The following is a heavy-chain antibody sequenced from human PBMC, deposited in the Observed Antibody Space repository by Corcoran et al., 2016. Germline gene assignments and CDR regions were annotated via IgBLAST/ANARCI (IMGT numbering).Heavy chain of an antibody. CDR2: ISYDGSNK. D-gene: IGHD5-12*01. V-gene: IGHV3-30*18. CDR1: GFTFSSYG. J-gene: IGHJ5*02. Sequence: QVQLVESGGGVVQPGRSLRLSCAASGFTFSSYGMHWVSQAPGKGLEWVAVISYDGSNKYYADSVKGRFTISRDNSKNTLYLQMNSTRAEDTAVDYCAKGPSRWRIWQRWLQSPNWFDPWGQGTLVTVSS. CDR3: AKGPSRWRIWQRWLQSPNWFDP.